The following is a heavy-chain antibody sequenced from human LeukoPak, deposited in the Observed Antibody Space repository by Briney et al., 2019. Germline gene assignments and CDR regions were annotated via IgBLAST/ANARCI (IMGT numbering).Heavy chain of an antibody. V-gene: IGHV4-38-2*02. CDR1: SFSFTTDYY. CDR3: SGERAGTIVDF. Sequence: SGTLSPTCTVSSFSFTTDYYWGWIRQPPGKGLEWIGSVFRTGGTYYNPSLRNRVSISLDMSKNQFSLSLHSVTAADTAVYYCSGERAGTIVDFWGRGTLVTVSS. J-gene: IGHJ4*02. D-gene: IGHD3-3*01. CDR2: VFRTGGT.